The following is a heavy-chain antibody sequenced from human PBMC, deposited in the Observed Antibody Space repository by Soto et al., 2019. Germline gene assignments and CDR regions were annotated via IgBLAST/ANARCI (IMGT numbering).Heavy chain of an antibody. D-gene: IGHD3-9*01. J-gene: IGHJ4*02. CDR3: ARDYDILTGPIGPFDY. CDR2: IIPIFGTA. CDR1: GGTFSSYA. Sequence: SVKVSCKASGGTFSSYAISWVRQAPGQGLEWMGGIIPIFGTANYAQKFQGRVTITADESTSTAYMELSSLRSEDTAVYYCARDYDILTGPIGPFDYWGQGTLVTVSS. V-gene: IGHV1-69*13.